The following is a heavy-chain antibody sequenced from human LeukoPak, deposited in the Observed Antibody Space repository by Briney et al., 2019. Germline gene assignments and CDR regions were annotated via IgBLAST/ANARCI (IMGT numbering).Heavy chain of an antibody. V-gene: IGHV3-21*01. J-gene: IGHJ4*02. CDR2: ITSSSIYI. Sequence: PGGSLRLSCAASGFTFSTYTMNWVRQAPGKGLEWVSTITSSSIYIYYADSVKGRFTISRDNAKNSLYLQMNSLRAEDTAVYYCAREGTGIAARRSFDYWGQGTLVTVSS. CDR3: AREGTGIAARRSFDY. CDR1: GFTFSTYT. D-gene: IGHD6-6*01.